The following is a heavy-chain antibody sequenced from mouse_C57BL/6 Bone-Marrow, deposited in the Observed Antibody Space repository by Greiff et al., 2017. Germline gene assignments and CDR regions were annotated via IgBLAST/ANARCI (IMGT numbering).Heavy chain of an antibody. CDR1: GYTFTSYG. CDR2: IYPRSGNT. CDR3: AEDSLAY. Sequence: VQLQQSGAELARPGASVKLSCKASGYTFTSYGISWVKQRTGQGLEWIGEIYPRSGNTYYNEKFKGKATLTADKSSSTAYMELRSLTSEDSAVYFWAEDSLAYWGQGTLVTVSA. V-gene: IGHV1-81*01. J-gene: IGHJ3*01.